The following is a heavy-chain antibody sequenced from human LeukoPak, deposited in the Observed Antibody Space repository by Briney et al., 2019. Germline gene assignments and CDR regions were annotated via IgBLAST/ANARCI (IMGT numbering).Heavy chain of an antibody. CDR2: ISSRGSTI. J-gene: IGHJ4*02. V-gene: IGHV3-11*04. D-gene: IGHD3-3*01. CDR1: GFTLSDYY. CDR3: AISMRRFGVVNPHFDY. Sequence: NPGGSLRLSCAASGFTLSDYYMSWIRQAPGKGLEWVSYISSRGSTIYYADPVKGRFTISRDNAKNSLYLQMNSLRGEDTAVYYCAISMRRFGVVNPHFDYWGQRTPVTVSS.